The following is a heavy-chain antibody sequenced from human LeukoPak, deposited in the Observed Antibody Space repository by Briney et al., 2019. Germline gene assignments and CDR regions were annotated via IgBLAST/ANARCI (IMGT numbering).Heavy chain of an antibody. D-gene: IGHD3-10*01. CDR2: INHSGST. Sequence: SETLSLTCAVYGGSFSGYYWSWIRQPPGKGLEWIGEINHSGSTNYNPSLKSRVTISVDTSKNQFALKLSSVTAADTAVYYCARARVLLWFGELSQFGYWGQGTLVTVSS. CDR1: GGSFSGYY. V-gene: IGHV4-34*01. J-gene: IGHJ4*02. CDR3: ARARVLLWFGELSQFGY.